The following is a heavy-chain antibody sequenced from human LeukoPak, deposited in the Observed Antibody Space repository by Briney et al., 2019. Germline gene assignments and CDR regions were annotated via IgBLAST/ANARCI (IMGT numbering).Heavy chain of an antibody. CDR1: GGSISSSSYY. D-gene: IGHD6-19*01. V-gene: IGHV4-39*01. CDR3: AGSDALASGYFQH. J-gene: IGHJ1*01. CDR2: IYYSGST. Sequence: SETLSLTCTVSGGSISSSSYYWGWIRQPPGKGLEWIGSIYYSGSTYYNPSLKSRVTISVDTSKNQFSLKLSSVTAADTAVYYCAGSDALASGYFQHWGQGTLVTVSS.